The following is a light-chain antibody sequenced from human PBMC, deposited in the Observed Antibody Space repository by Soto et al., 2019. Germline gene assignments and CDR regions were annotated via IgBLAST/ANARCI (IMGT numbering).Light chain of an antibody. Sequence: DIVMTQSPDSLAVSLGERATINCKSSQSVLFSSNNKNYLTWYQQKSGQPPKVLIYWASIRESGVPDRFSGSGSGTDFTLTISTLQAEDMALYYCQQYYSTPYTFGQGTKVDIK. CDR2: WAS. V-gene: IGKV4-1*01. CDR3: QQYYSTPYT. CDR1: QSVLFSSNNKNY. J-gene: IGKJ2*01.